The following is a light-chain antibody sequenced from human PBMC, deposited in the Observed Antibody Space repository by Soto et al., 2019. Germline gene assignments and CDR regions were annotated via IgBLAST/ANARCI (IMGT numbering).Light chain of an antibody. J-gene: IGLJ1*01. CDR1: SSNIGNNY. Sequence: QSALTQPPSVSAAPGQKVTISCFGSSSNIGNNYVSWYQQLPGTAPKLLIYGNNKRPSGIPDRFSGSKSGTSATLGITGLQTGDEADYYCGTWDSSLSAHVFATGTKVTVL. V-gene: IGLV1-51*02. CDR2: GNN. CDR3: GTWDSSLSAHV.